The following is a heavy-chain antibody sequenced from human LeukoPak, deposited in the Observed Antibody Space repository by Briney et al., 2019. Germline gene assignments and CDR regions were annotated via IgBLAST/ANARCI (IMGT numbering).Heavy chain of an antibody. V-gene: IGHV3-21*01. CDR2: ISSGGGYI. Sequence: GGSLRLSCAASGFTFSSYSMTWVRQAPGKGLEWVSSISSGGGYIYNADSVKGRFTVSRDNAKNTLYLQMNSLRAEDTAVYYCARGSNTVQREDRNDYWGQGTLVTVSS. CDR3: ARGSNTVQREDRNDY. CDR1: GFTFSSYS. D-gene: IGHD2/OR15-2a*01. J-gene: IGHJ4*02.